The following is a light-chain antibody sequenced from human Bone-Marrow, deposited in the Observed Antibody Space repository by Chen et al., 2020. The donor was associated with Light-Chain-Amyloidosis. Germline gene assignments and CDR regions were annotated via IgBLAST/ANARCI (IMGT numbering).Light chain of an antibody. V-gene: IGLV3-21*02. Sequence: SYVLTQPSSVSVAPGQTATNACGGNNIGSTSVHRYQQPPGQAPLLVVYDDSDRPSGIPERLSGSNSGNTATLTISRVEAGDEADYYCQVWDRSSDRPVFGGGTKLTVL. CDR2: DDS. CDR1: NIGSTS. J-gene: IGLJ3*02. CDR3: QVWDRSSDRPV.